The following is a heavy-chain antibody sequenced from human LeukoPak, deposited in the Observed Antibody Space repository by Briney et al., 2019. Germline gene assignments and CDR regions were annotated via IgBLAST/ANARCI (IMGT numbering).Heavy chain of an antibody. J-gene: IGHJ4*02. D-gene: IGHD3-10*01. CDR1: GFTFSSYG. V-gene: IGHV3-30*18. CDR3: AKDGLISGSGSYPDY. Sequence: GRSLRLSCAASGFTFSSYGMHWVRQAPGKGLEWVAVISYDGSNKYYADSVKGRFTISRDNSKNTLYLQMNSLRAEDTAVYYCAKDGLISGSGSYPDYRGQGTLVTVSS. CDR2: ISYDGSNK.